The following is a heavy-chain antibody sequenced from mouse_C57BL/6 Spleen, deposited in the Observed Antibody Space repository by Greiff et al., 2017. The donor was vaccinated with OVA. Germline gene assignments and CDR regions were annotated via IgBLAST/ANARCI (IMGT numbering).Heavy chain of an antibody. Sequence: EVQLKESGGGLVKPGGSLKLSCAASGFTFSSYAMSWVRQTPEKRLEWVATISDGGSYTYYPDNVKGRFTISRDNAKNNLYLQMSHLKSEDTAMYYCARDGGLRRSLAYWGQGTLVTVSA. CDR3: ARDGGLRRSLAY. V-gene: IGHV5-4*01. J-gene: IGHJ3*01. CDR2: ISDGGSYT. D-gene: IGHD2-4*01. CDR1: GFTFSSYA.